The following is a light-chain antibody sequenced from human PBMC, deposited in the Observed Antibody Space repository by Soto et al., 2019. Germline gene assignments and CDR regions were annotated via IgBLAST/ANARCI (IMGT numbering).Light chain of an antibody. CDR2: DAS. CDR3: QQYNSYSGT. CDR1: QSISSW. J-gene: IGKJ1*01. Sequence: DMMMTQSPSTLSASVGDSVTLTCRASQSISSWLAWYQQKPGKAPKLLIYDASSLESGVPSRFSGSGSGTEFTLTISSLQPDDFATYYCQQYNSYSGTFGQGTKVDI. V-gene: IGKV1-5*01.